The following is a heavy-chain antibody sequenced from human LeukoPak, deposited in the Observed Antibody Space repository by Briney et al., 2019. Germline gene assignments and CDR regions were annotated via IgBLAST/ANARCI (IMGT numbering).Heavy chain of an antibody. V-gene: IGHV3-74*01. D-gene: IGHD1-26*01. CDR1: GFTFSSYW. CDR3: ARDLDENDWEGFFDN. CDR2: INSDGSST. J-gene: IGHJ4*02. Sequence: GGSLRLSCAASGFTFSSYWMHWVRQAPGKGLVWVSRINSDGSSTSYADSVKGRFTISRDNAKNTLYLQMSSLRPEDTAVYYCARDLDENDWEGFFDNWGQGTLVTVSS.